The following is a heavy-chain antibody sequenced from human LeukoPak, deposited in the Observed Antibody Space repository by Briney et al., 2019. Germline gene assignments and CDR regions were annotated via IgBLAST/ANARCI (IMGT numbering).Heavy chain of an antibody. Sequence: SETLSLTCSVSAGSINRYYWSWIRQPPGKGLEWIGYIFYTGSTDYNPSLKSRVTISMDTSKLQFSLKLSSVTAADTAVYYCARVEQQLVVDYWGQGTLVTVSS. J-gene: IGHJ4*02. V-gene: IGHV4-59*01. CDR2: IFYTGST. CDR1: AGSINRYY. D-gene: IGHD6-13*01. CDR3: ARVEQQLVVDY.